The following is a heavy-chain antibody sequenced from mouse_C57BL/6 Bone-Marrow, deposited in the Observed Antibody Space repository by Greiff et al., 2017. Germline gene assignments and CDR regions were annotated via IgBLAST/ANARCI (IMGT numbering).Heavy chain of an antibody. V-gene: IGHV14-1*01. D-gene: IGHD2-3*01. Sequence: EVQLQQSGAELVRPGASVKLSCTASGFNIKDYYMHWVKQRPEQGLEWIGRIDPEDGDTEYAPKFQGKATMTADTSSNTAYLQLSSLTSEDTAVYYCTTPMIYQGVYYYAMDYWGQGTSVTVSS. CDR2: IDPEDGDT. CDR1: GFNIKDYY. J-gene: IGHJ4*01. CDR3: TTPMIYQGVYYYAMDY.